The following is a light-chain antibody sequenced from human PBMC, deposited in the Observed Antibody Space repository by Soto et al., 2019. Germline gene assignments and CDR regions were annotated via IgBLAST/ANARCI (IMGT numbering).Light chain of an antibody. CDR2: EVS. J-gene: IGLJ1*01. V-gene: IGLV2-14*01. Sequence: QSVLTQPASVSGSPGQSITISCTGTSSDVGRYNYVSWHQQHPGKAPKLMIYEVSNRPSGVSNRFSGSKSGNTASLTISGLQAEDEADYYCSSYTSSSTYVFGTGTKLTVL. CDR3: SSYTSSSTYV. CDR1: SSDVGRYNY.